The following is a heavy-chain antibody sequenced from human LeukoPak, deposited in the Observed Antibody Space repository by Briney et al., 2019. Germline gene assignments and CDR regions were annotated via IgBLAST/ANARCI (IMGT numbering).Heavy chain of an antibody. Sequence: ASVKVSCTASGYTFTSYTIHWVRQAPGQRLEWMGWISAGNGHTKYSQEFQDRVTITRATSASTAYMELSSLRSEDMAVYYCARARYETRIWPKSRYDYYHYMDVWGKGTTVTVSS. CDR1: GYTFTSYT. D-gene: IGHD3-3*01. CDR2: ISAGNGHT. J-gene: IGHJ6*03. V-gene: IGHV1-3*03. CDR3: ARARYETRIWPKSRYDYYHYMDV.